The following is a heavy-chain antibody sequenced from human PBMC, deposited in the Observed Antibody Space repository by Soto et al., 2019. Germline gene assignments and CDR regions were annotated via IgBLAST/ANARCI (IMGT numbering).Heavy chain of an antibody. D-gene: IGHD2-2*01. CDR2: INHTGGT. J-gene: IGHJ4*02. Sequence: KTSETLSLTCTVYGGSFSGYYWTWVRQPPGKGLEWIGDINHTGGTNYNPSPKSRITISVDTSKNQFSLNLSSVTAADTALYYCAREVGYYSATRRNLYFDYWGPGTLVTVSS. CDR3: AREVGYYSATRRNLYFDY. CDR1: GGSFSGYY. V-gene: IGHV4-34*01.